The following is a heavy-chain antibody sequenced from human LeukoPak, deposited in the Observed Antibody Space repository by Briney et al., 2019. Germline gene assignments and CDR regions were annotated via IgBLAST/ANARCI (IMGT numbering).Heavy chain of an antibody. J-gene: IGHJ1*01. CDR3: AREEYCSSTSCYLGGSEYFQH. V-gene: IGHV3-21*01. D-gene: IGHD2-2*01. CDR1: GFTFSSYR. CDR2: ISSSSSYI. Sequence: GGSLRLSCAASGFTFSSYRMNWVRQAPGKGLEWVSSISSSSSYIYYADSVRGRFTISRDNAKNSLYLQMNSLRAEDTAVYYCAREEYCSSTSCYLGGSEYFQHWGQGILVTVSS.